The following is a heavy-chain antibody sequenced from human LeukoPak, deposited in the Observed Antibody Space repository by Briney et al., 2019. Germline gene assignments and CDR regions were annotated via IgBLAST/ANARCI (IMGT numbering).Heavy chain of an antibody. Sequence: PGGSLRLSCAASGFTFSSYSMNWVRQAPGKGLEWVSSISSGSTYIYYADSVKGRFTIARDNAKNSLYLQLNSLRAEDTAVYYCARGFDGVAGWFDPWGQGTLVTVSS. J-gene: IGHJ5*02. D-gene: IGHD3-9*01. CDR3: ARGFDGVAGWFDP. CDR1: GFTFSSYS. V-gene: IGHV3-21*04. CDR2: ISSGSTYI.